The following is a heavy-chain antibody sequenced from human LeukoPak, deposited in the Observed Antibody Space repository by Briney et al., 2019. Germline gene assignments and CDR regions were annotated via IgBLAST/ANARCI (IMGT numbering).Heavy chain of an antibody. Sequence: PGGSLRLSCAASAFTFSTYSMNWVRQAPGKGLQWVSYISSSGSAIYYADSVKGRFTISRDNAKSSLYLQMNSLRAEDTAVYYCAKDQIWRLGYCSSTSCFSFDYWGQGTLVTVSS. CDR2: ISSSGSAI. J-gene: IGHJ4*02. CDR3: AKDQIWRLGYCSSTSCFSFDY. CDR1: AFTFSTYS. V-gene: IGHV3-48*04. D-gene: IGHD2-2*01.